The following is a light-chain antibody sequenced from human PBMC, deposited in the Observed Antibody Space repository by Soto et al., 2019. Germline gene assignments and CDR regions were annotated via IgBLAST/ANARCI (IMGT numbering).Light chain of an antibody. J-gene: IGKJ2*01. CDR3: QQYYSYPST. Sequence: AIRMTQSPSSFSASTGDRVTITCRASQGISSYLAWYQQKPGKAPKLLIYAASTLQSGVPSRFSGSGSGTDFTLTISCLQPEDFATYYCQQYYSYPSTFGQGTKVDIK. CDR2: AAS. CDR1: QGISSY. V-gene: IGKV1-8*01.